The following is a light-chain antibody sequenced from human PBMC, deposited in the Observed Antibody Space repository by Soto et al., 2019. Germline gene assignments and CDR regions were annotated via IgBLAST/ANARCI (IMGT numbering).Light chain of an antibody. J-gene: IGKJ4*01. Sequence: EIVLTQSPGTLSLSPGERATLSCRASQSVSNNYLAWYQQKPGQAPRLLIYDASTRATGIPARFSGSGSGTDFTLTISSLEPEDFAIYYCLQRINWPLTFGGGTKVDNK. CDR2: DAS. CDR1: QSVSNNY. CDR3: LQRINWPLT. V-gene: IGKV3D-20*02.